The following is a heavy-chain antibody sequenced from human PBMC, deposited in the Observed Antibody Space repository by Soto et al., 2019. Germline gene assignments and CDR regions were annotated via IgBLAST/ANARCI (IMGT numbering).Heavy chain of an antibody. CDR1: GFTFSSYG. D-gene: IGHD2-2*03. J-gene: IGHJ6*02. V-gene: IGHV3-48*02. Sequence: EVQLVESGGDLVQPGGSLRLSCVASGFTFSSYGMNWVRQGPGKGLEWLSFISKSGTTTYYADSVKGRFTISRDNAKNTLDMQLNSLRDEDMGVYYCARDGYCFGSTCSCLPDVWGQGTPVTVSS. CDR3: ARDGYCFGSTCSCLPDV. CDR2: ISKSGTTT.